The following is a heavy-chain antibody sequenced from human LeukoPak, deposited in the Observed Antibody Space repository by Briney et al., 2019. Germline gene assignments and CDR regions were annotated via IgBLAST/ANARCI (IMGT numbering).Heavy chain of an antibody. Sequence: HPGRSLRLSCAASGFTFSSYAMHWVRQAPGKGLEWVAVISYDGSNKYYADSVKGRFTISRDNSENTLYLQMNSLRAEDTAVYYCARAASVNYYGSGSYGYWGQGTLVTVSS. CDR3: ARAASVNYYGSGSYGY. J-gene: IGHJ4*02. CDR2: ISYDGSNK. V-gene: IGHV3-30-3*01. D-gene: IGHD3-10*01. CDR1: GFTFSSYA.